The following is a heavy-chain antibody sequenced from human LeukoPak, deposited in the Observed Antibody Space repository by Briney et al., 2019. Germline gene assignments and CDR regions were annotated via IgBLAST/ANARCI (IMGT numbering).Heavy chain of an antibody. CDR3: AKEGIAVAGGAFDI. V-gene: IGHV3-43*02. CDR1: GFTFDDYA. CDR2: ISGDGGST. D-gene: IGHD6-19*01. Sequence: PGGSLRLSCAASGFTFDDYAMHWVRQAPGKGLEWVSLISGDGGSTYYADSVKGRFTISRDNSKNSLYLQMNSLRTEDTALFYCAKEGIAVAGGAFDIWGQGTMVTVSS. J-gene: IGHJ3*02.